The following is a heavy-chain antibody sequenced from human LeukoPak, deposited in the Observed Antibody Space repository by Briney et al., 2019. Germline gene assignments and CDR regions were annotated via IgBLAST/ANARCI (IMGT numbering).Heavy chain of an antibody. Sequence: SETLSLTCTVSGGSISSYYWSWIRQPPGKGLEWIGEINHSGSTNYNPSLKSRVTISVDTSKNQFSLKLSSVTAADTAVYYCARAGSQYYYGSGSQPYFDYWGQGTLVTVSS. CDR3: ARAGSQYYYGSGSQPYFDY. D-gene: IGHD3-10*01. CDR1: GGSISSYY. V-gene: IGHV4-34*01. CDR2: INHSGST. J-gene: IGHJ4*02.